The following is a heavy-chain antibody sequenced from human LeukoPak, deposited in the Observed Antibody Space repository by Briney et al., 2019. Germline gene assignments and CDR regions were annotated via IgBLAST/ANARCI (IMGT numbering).Heavy chain of an antibody. D-gene: IGHD6-13*01. CDR3: AREDSIFSRAPPYYYMDV. Sequence: QAGGSLRLSCAASGFAFNSYWMGWVRQAPGQGLECVANIKQDGSEKYYVDSVKGRFTISRDNAKNSLYLQMNSLRVEDTAVYYCAREDSIFSRAPPYYYMDVWGKGTTVTISS. CDR2: IKQDGSEK. V-gene: IGHV3-7*01. CDR1: GFAFNSYW. J-gene: IGHJ6*03.